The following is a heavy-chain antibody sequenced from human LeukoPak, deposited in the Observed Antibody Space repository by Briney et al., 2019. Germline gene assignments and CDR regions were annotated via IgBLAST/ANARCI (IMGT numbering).Heavy chain of an antibody. CDR2: INHSGST. V-gene: IGHV4-34*01. CDR3: ARAPRCSSTSCSLDY. CDR1: GGSFSGYY. J-gene: IGHJ4*02. Sequence: SETLSLTCAVYGGSFSGYYWSWIRQPPGKGLEWIGEINHSGSTNYNPSLKSRVTISVDTSKNQFSLKLSSATAADTAVYYCARAPRCSSTSCSLDYWGQGTLVTVSS. D-gene: IGHD2-2*01.